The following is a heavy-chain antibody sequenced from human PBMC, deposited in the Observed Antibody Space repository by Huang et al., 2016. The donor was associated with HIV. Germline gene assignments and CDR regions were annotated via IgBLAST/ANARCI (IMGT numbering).Heavy chain of an antibody. D-gene: IGHD3-22*01. J-gene: IGHJ4*02. CDR2: INSEGSST. CDR1: GFSISSYW. V-gene: IGHV3-74*01. Sequence: EVQLVESGGGLVQPGGSLRLSCAAFGFSISSYWMHWVRQAPGKGLVWVSRINSEGSSTSYADSVKGRFTISRDNAKNTLYLQMNSLRAEDTAVYYCARDPRIQSWLNFFDYWGQGTLVSVSS. CDR3: ARDPRIQSWLNFFDY.